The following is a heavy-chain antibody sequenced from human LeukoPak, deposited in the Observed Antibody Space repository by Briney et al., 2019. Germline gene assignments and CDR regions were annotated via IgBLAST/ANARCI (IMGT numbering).Heavy chain of an antibody. CDR1: GGSLSGYF. Sequence: SETLSLTCAVDGGSLSGYFWRWIRQPPGKGLEWIGEINVDGSINYNPSLKSRVTISADTSKSQFSLELTSVIAADTAVFYCARARSTVTTYFDSWGQGTLVIVSS. CDR3: ARARSTVTTYFDS. V-gene: IGHV4-34*01. J-gene: IGHJ4*02. D-gene: IGHD4-17*01. CDR2: INVDGSI.